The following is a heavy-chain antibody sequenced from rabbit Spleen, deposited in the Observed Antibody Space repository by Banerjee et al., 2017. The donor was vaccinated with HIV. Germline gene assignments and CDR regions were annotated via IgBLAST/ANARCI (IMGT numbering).Heavy chain of an antibody. CDR3: ARDAGSGHYIDAYFDL. CDR2: IYGGDGYST. D-gene: IGHD8-1*01. CDR1: GIDFTNYYY. J-gene: IGHJ4*01. Sequence: QEQLTETGGGLVQPGGSLTLSCKASGIDFTNYYYMCWVRQAPGKGLEWIACIYGGDGYSTAYASWAKGRFTVSKTSSTTVTLQMTSLTVADTATYFCARDAGSGHYIDAYFDLWGQGTLVTVS. V-gene: IGHV1S45*01.